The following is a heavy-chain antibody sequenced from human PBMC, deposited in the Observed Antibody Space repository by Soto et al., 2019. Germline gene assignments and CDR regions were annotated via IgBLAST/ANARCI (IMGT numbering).Heavy chain of an antibody. D-gene: IGHD4-17*01. Sequence: GGSLRLSCAASGFTFSSYWMSWVRQAPGKGLEWVANIKQDGSEKYYVDSVKGRFTISRDNAKNSLYLQMNSLRAEDTAVYYCVRDRRGGDYGDYHDAFDIWGQGTMVTVSS. V-gene: IGHV3-7*03. CDR2: IKQDGSEK. CDR1: GFTFSSYW. J-gene: IGHJ3*02. CDR3: VRDRRGGDYGDYHDAFDI.